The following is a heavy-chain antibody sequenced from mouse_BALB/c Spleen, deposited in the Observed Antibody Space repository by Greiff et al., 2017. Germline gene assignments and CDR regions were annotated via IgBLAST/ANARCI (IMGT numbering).Heavy chain of an antibody. Sequence: EVMLVESGGGLVKPGGSLKLSCAASGFTFSSYAMSWVRQSPEKRLEWVAEISSGGSYTYYPDTVTGRFTISRDNAKNTLYLEMSSLRSEDTAMYYCARSDGFYAMDYWGQGTSVTVSS. CDR1: GFTFSSYA. V-gene: IGHV5-9-4*01. J-gene: IGHJ4*01. D-gene: IGHD2-3*01. CDR3: ARSDGFYAMDY. CDR2: ISSGGSYT.